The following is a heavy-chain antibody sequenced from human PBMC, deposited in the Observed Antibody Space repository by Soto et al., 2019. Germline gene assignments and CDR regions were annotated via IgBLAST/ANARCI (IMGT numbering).Heavy chain of an antibody. D-gene: IGHD3-16*02. V-gene: IGHV3-30*18. CDR2: ISSDGSKE. Sequence: QVQLVESGGGVVQPGRSLRLSCAASGVTFSSHGMHWARQAPGKGLEWVALISSDGSKEYYADSVKGRFTISRDNSKNTLYLQMNSLRAEDTAMYYCVKDYPVLAYWGQGTLVTVSS. J-gene: IGHJ4*02. CDR1: GVTFSSHG. CDR3: VKDYPVLAY.